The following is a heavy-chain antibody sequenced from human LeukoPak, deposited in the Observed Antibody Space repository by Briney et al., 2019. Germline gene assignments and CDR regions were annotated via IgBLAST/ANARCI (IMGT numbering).Heavy chain of an antibody. V-gene: IGHV3-49*03. CDR3: TRGQGLYY. CDR2: IRRKAYGETT. J-gene: IGHJ4*02. D-gene: IGHD3/OR15-3a*01. Sequence: GGSLRLSCAGSGFTFSDSTMSWYRQAPGKGLEWVGFIRRKAYGETTEYAASVKGRFTISRDDFKSIAYLQMSSLKTEDTAVYYCTRGQGLYYWGQGALVTVSS. CDR1: GFTFSDST.